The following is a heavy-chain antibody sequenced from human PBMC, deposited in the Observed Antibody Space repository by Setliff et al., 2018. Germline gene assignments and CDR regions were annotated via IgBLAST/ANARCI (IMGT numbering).Heavy chain of an antibody. CDR2: MNPNSGNT. J-gene: IGHJ6*03. CDR3: ARSGGGYDFWSGYLVSHYYYYYYMDV. V-gene: IGHV1-8*03. Sequence: GASVKVSCKASGYTFTSYDINWVRQATGQGLEWMGWMNPNSGNTGYAQKFQGRVTITRSTSISTAYMELSSLRSEDTAVYYCARSGGGYDFWSGYLVSHYYYYYYMDVWGKGTTVTVSS. CDR1: GYTFTSYD. D-gene: IGHD3-3*01.